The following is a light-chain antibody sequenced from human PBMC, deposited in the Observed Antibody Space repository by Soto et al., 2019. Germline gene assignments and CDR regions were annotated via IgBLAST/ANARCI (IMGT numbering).Light chain of an antibody. CDR2: DAS. CDR1: QSLSKNY. CDR3: QQCVTAPLT. J-gene: IGKJ1*01. V-gene: IGKV3-20*01. Sequence: EIVLTQSPGTLSLSPGERATLSCRASQSLSKNYLAWYQHKPGQAPRLLIHDASNRATGIPDRFSGSGSGTHFTLTSSSLEPEDSAVYYCQQCVTAPLTFGPGTKVEI.